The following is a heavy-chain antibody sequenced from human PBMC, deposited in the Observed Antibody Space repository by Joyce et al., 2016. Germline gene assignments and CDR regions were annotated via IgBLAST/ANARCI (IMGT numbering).Heavy chain of an antibody. CDR3: ARDVLTTVTKAYGY. J-gene: IGHJ4*02. Sequence: EVQLVESGGGLVKPGESLRLSCTASGFICSSYSMTWVRQAPGKGLECVSSISRDNTYIFHADSVKGRFTISRDNARNSLYLQMNSLRAEDTAVYYCARDVLTTVTKAYGYWGQGTLVAVSS. CDR1: GFICSSYS. V-gene: IGHV3-21*01. CDR2: ISRDNTYI. D-gene: IGHD4-11*01.